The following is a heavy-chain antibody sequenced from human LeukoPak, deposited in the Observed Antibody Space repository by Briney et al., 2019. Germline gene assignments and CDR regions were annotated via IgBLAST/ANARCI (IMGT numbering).Heavy chain of an antibody. V-gene: IGHV3-48*03. Sequence: AGGSLRLSCAASGFTFSNYEMNWVRQAPGKGLEWVSYISSSGSTIYYADSVKGRFTISRDNAKNSLYLQMNSLRAEDTAVYYCASDLSWDGNVYFDDWGQGTLVTVSS. D-gene: IGHD5-24*01. J-gene: IGHJ4*02. CDR3: ASDLSWDGNVYFDD. CDR1: GFTFSNYE. CDR2: ISSSGSTI.